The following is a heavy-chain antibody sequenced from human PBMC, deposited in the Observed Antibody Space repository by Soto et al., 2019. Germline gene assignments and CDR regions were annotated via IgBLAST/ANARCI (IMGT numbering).Heavy chain of an antibody. J-gene: IGHJ4*02. V-gene: IGHV4-59*07. Sequence: PSDPLSLTCSVSGGSIGSYYLTWIRQPPGKGLEWIGYLFDTVNTNYNPSLKSRITISVDTSKNQFSLKMSSLTAADTAVYFCASFERNSRNLDPFYFDNWGQGTLVTVSS. CDR1: GGSIGSYY. CDR3: ASFERNSRNLDPFYFDN. CDR2: LFDTVNT. D-gene: IGHD6-13*01.